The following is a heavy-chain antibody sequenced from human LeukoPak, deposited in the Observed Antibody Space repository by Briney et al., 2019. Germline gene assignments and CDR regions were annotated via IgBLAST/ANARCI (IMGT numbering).Heavy chain of an antibody. CDR3: ARLVGCGSTNCYSPDYWFDP. J-gene: IGHJ5*02. D-gene: IGHD2-2*01. CDR2: INPNSGSS. Sequence: ASVKVSCKPSGYPFNSYDINWVRQATGHGLEWMGWINPNSGSSDSAQKFQGRVTMTADTSISTAYMELNNLRSEDTAVYYCARLVGCGSTNCYSPDYWFDPWGQGTLVTVSS. CDR1: GYPFNSYD. V-gene: IGHV1-8*01.